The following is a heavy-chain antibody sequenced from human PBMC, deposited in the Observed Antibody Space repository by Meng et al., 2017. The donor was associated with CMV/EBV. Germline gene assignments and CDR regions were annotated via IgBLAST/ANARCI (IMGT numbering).Heavy chain of an antibody. D-gene: IGHD3-3*01. J-gene: IGHJ5*02. CDR3: ARIGRYYDFWSGYQNWFDP. V-gene: IGHV2-26*01. CDR2: IFSNDEK. Sequence: SGPTLVKPTETLTLTCTVSGFSLSNARMGASWIRQPPGKALEWLAHIFSNDEKSYSTSLKSRLTISKDTSKSQVVLTMTNMDPVDTATYYCARIGRYYDFWSGYQNWFDPWGQGTLVTVSS. CDR1: GFSLSNARMG.